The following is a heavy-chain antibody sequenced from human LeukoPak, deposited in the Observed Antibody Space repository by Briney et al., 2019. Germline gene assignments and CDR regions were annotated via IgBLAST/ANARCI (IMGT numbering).Heavy chain of an antibody. CDR1: GFTFNNYA. J-gene: IGHJ4*02. V-gene: IGHV3-23*01. CDR3: ARSSRELGGYAPWELMPPFDY. Sequence: PGGSLRLSCAASGFTFNNYAMSWVRQAPGKGLEWVSAISGSDAGTYYADSVKGRFTISRDNAKNSLYLQMNSLRAEDTALYCCARSSRELGGYAPWELMPPFDYWGKGTLVTVSS. D-gene: IGHD1-7*01. CDR2: ISGSDAGT.